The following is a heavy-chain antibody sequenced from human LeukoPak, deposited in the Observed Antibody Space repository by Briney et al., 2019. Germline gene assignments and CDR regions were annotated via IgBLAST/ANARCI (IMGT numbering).Heavy chain of an antibody. CDR2: IHNRGST. Sequence: SETLSLTCTVSGGSISRYYWSWIRQSPGKGLDWIGYIHNRGSTSYNPSLKSRVTISVDTSKNQFSLRLSSVTAADTAVYYCARHGTSSDFYFAVDVWGQGTTVTASS. V-gene: IGHV4-59*08. J-gene: IGHJ6*02. D-gene: IGHD1-1*01. CDR1: GGSISRYY. CDR3: ARHGTSSDFYFAVDV.